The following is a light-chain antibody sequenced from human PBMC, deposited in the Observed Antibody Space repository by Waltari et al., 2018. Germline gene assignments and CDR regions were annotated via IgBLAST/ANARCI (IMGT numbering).Light chain of an antibody. Sequence: SYVLTQPPSVSVAPGQTAKITCGGTNIGSKSVHWYQQKAGQAPVLVVYDDFDRPSGIPERFSGSNSGSTATLTISRVEAGDEADFYCQVWDNSGHHVVFGGGTKLTVL. CDR3: QVWDNSGHHVV. CDR2: DDF. V-gene: IGLV3-21*02. J-gene: IGLJ2*01. CDR1: NIGSKS.